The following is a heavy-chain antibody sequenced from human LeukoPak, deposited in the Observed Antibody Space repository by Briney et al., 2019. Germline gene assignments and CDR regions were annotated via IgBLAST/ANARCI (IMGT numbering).Heavy chain of an antibody. CDR3: ATVVAYYDILTGSQYPNWFDP. J-gene: IGHJ5*02. CDR2: FDPEDGET. CDR1: GYTLTELS. D-gene: IGHD3-9*01. V-gene: IGHV1-24*01. Sequence: ASVKVSCKVSGYTLTELSMHWVRQAPGIGLEWMGGFDPEDGETIYAQKFQGRVTMTEDTSTDTAYMELSSLRSEDTAVYYCATVVAYYDILTGSQYPNWFDPWGQGTLVTVSS.